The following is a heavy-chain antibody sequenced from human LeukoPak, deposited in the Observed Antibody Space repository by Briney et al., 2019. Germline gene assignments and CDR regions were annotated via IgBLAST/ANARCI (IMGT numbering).Heavy chain of an antibody. CDR1: GGSFSGYY. CDR3: ARGLRIVVGYYYYGMDV. CDR2: INHSGSS. D-gene: IGHD2-2*01. Sequence: KASETLSLTCAVYGGSFSGYYWSWIHQPPGKGLEWIGEINHSGSSNYNPSLKGRVTISVDTSKNQFSLKLSSVTAADTAVYYCARGLRIVVGYYYYGMDVWGKGTTVTVSS. J-gene: IGHJ6*04. V-gene: IGHV4-34*01.